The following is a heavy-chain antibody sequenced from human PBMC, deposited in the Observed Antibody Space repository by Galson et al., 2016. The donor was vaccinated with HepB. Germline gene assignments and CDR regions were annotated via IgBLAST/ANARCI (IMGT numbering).Heavy chain of an antibody. D-gene: IGHD2-15*01. CDR1: GVSLNGYY. V-gene: IGHV4-34*01. Sequence: SETLSLTCGVSGVSLNGYYWNWLRQIPGKGLEWIGKINHQGITKDNPAFEGRLTMSVDTSKNQVSLNLKSVTAADTAIYYCAKGDAVVAAVDYWGPGKLVTVSS. J-gene: IGHJ4*02. CDR2: INHQGIT. CDR3: AKGDAVVAAVDY.